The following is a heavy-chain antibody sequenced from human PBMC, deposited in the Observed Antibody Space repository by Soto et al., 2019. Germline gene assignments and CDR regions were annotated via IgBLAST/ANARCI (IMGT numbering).Heavy chain of an antibody. D-gene: IGHD6-6*01. J-gene: IGHJ6*02. Sequence: QVQLVESGGGVVQPGRSLRLSCAASGFTFSSYGMHWVRQAPGKGLEWVAVIWYDGSNKYYADSVKGRFTISRDNSKNTLYLQMNSLRAGDTAVSSCARDSSSWYYGMDVWGQGTTVTVSS. CDR1: GFTFSSYG. V-gene: IGHV3-33*01. CDR3: ARDSSSWYYGMDV. CDR2: IWYDGSNK.